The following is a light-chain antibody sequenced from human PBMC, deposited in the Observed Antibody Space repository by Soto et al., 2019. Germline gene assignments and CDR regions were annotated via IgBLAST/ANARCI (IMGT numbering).Light chain of an antibody. CDR3: QQYNSYSWT. J-gene: IGKJ1*01. V-gene: IGKV1-5*01. Sequence: DIQMTQSPTTLSASIGDRVTITCRASESIRTWLAWYQHKPGKAPKFLIYDASTLESGVPSRFSGSRSGTEFTLTISSLQPDDFATYYCQQYNSYSWTFGQGTKVDI. CDR1: ESIRTW. CDR2: DAS.